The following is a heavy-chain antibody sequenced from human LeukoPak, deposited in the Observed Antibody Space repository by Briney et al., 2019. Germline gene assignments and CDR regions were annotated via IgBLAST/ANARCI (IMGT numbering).Heavy chain of an antibody. CDR2: TSYDGSNK. CDR1: GFTFSSYA. Sequence: GGSLRLSCAASGFTFSSYAMHWVRQAPGKGLEWVAVTSYDGSNKYYADSVKGRFTISRDNSKNTLYLQMNSLRAEDTAVYYCAREEPSEQWPVRGYFQHWGQGTLVTVSS. CDR3: AREEPSEQWPVRGYFQH. J-gene: IGHJ1*01. V-gene: IGHV3-30*04. D-gene: IGHD6-19*01.